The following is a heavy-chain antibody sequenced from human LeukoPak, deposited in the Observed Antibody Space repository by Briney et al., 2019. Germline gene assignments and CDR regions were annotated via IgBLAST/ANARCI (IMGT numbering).Heavy chain of an antibody. CDR2: IQSGGST. J-gene: IGHJ6*02. V-gene: IGHV3-53*01. CDR3: ARYFGDV. D-gene: IGHD3-9*01. CDR1: GLTVSGNY. Sequence: GGSLRLSCAASGLTVSGNYMSWVRQAPGKGLECVSLIQSGGSTYYADSVKGRFTISTDNSKNTLYLQMNSLRAEDTAVYYCARYFGDVWGQGTTVTVSS.